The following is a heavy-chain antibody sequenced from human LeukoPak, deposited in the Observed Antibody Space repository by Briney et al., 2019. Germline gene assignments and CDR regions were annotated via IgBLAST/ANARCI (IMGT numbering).Heavy chain of an antibody. CDR3: AKSNGYGLIDI. D-gene: IGHD3-10*01. J-gene: IGHJ3*02. CDR1: GGSFSGNY. Sequence: SETLSLTCAVYGGSFSGNYWSWIRQPPGKGLEWIGNIFYSGSTYYGPSLKSRLTIPLDTSRNQFSLKLNSVTAADTAVYYCAKSNGYGLIDIWGQGTMVTVSS. V-gene: IGHV4-34*12. CDR2: IFYSGST.